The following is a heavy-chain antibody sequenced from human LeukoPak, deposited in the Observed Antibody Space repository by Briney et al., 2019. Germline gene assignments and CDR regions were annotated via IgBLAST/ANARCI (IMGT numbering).Heavy chain of an antibody. CDR1: GGSFSGYY. J-gene: IGHJ4*02. D-gene: IGHD6-13*01. Sequence: SETLSLTCAVYGGSFSGYYRSWIRQPPGKGLEWIGEINHRGSTNYNPSLKSRVTISVDTSKNQFSLKLSSVTAADTAVYYCAREYSSSWYVAFDYWGQGTLVTVSS. CDR3: AREYSSSWYVAFDY. CDR2: INHRGST. V-gene: IGHV4-34*01.